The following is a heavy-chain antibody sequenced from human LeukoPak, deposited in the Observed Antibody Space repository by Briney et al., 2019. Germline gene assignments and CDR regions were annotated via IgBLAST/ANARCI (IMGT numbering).Heavy chain of an antibody. J-gene: IGHJ4*02. CDR1: GFTFSSYW. CDR2: IKQDGSEK. D-gene: IGHD3-16*02. CDR3: ARPTFGGVIVMDYFDY. V-gene: IGHV3-7*01. Sequence: GGSLRLSCAASGFTFSSYWMSWVRQAPGKGLEWVANIKQDGSEKYHVDSVKGRFTISRDNAKNSLYLQMNSLRAEDTAVYYCARPTFGGVIVMDYFDYWGQGTLVTVSS.